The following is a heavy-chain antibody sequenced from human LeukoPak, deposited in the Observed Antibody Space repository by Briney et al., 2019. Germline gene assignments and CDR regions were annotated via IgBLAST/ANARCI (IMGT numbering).Heavy chain of an antibody. CDR3: ARDRTAMDLLIDY. J-gene: IGHJ4*02. D-gene: IGHD5-18*01. V-gene: IGHV3-30-3*01. CDR2: ISYDGSNK. Sequence: GGSLRLSCAASGFTFSSYAMHWVRQAPGKGPEWVVVISYDGSNKYYADSVKGRFTISRDNSKNTLYLQMNSLRAEDTAVYYCARDRTAMDLLIDYWGQGTLVTVSS. CDR1: GFTFSSYA.